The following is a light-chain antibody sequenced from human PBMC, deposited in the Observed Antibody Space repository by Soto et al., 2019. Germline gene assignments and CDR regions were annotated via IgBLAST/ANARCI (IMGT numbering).Light chain of an antibody. Sequence: DIVMTHSPHSLAVSLRERATINCNARQSVVYSSNNKNYLAWYQQKPGQPPKLLIYWASTRESGVPDRFSGSGYGTDFNLTISSLQAEDVAVYYCQQYYSTPLTFGGGTKVDIK. CDR1: QSVVYSSNNKNY. J-gene: IGKJ4*01. V-gene: IGKV4-1*01. CDR2: WAS. CDR3: QQYYSTPLT.